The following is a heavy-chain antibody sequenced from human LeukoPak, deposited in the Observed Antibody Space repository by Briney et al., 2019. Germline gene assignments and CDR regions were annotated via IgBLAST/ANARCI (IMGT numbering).Heavy chain of an antibody. D-gene: IGHD2-2*01. J-gene: IGHJ4*02. CDR2: FHYSGST. CDR3: ARGRSPAFFDY. CDR1: GGSMSSYY. V-gene: IGHV4-59*01. Sequence: SETLSLTCTVAGGSMSSYYWNWIRQPPGKGLEWIGYFHYSGSTNYNPSLKSRVSISVDTSKKQFSLKLNSVTAADTAVYYCARGRSPAFFDYWGQGTLVTVSS.